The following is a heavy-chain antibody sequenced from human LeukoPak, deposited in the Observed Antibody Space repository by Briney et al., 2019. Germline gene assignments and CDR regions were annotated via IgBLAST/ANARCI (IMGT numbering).Heavy chain of an antibody. Sequence: SETLSLTCTVSGGSISSYYWSWIRQPPGKGLEWIGYIYYSGSTYYNPSLKSRVTISVDTSKNQFSLKLSSVTAADTAVYYCARGGYSYGYGYWGQGTLVTVSS. J-gene: IGHJ4*02. V-gene: IGHV4-59*12. CDR1: GGSISSYY. CDR2: IYYSGST. CDR3: ARGGYSYGYGY. D-gene: IGHD5-18*01.